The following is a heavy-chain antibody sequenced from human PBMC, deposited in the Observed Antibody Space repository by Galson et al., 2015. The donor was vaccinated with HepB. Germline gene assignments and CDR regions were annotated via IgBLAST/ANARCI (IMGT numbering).Heavy chain of an antibody. J-gene: IGHJ4*02. V-gene: IGHV1-3*01. CDR3: ARDHGKTTVVTPPRY. Sequence: QSGAEVKKPGASVKVSCKASGYTFTSYAMHWVRQAPGQRLEWMGWINAGNGNTKYSQKFQGRVTITRDTSASTAYMELSSLRSEDTAVYYCARDHGKTTVVTPPRYWGQGTLVTVSS. CDR1: GYTFTSYA. D-gene: IGHD4-23*01. CDR2: INAGNGNT.